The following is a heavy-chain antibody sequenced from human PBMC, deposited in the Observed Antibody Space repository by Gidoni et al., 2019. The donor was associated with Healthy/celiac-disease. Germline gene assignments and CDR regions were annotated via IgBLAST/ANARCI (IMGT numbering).Heavy chain of an antibody. Sequence: EVQLVESGGGLVQPGGSLRLSCAASGFTFSSYSMNWVRQAPGKGLEWVSYISSSSSTIYYADSVKGRFTISRDNAKNSLYLQMNSLRDEDTAVYYCARSQFIVGATSDAFDIWGQGTMVTVSS. CDR2: ISSSSSTI. J-gene: IGHJ3*02. V-gene: IGHV3-48*02. CDR1: GFTFSSYS. D-gene: IGHD1-26*01. CDR3: ARSQFIVGATSDAFDI.